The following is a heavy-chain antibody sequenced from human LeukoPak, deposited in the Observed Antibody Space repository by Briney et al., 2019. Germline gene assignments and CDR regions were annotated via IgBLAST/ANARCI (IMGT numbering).Heavy chain of an antibody. J-gene: IGHJ4*02. Sequence: GASVKVSCKASGYTFTSYGISWVRQAPGQGLEWMGWISAYNGNTNYAQKLQGRVTMTTDTSTSTAYMELRSLRSDDTAVYYCARVALYDYVWGSYRYSYSDYWGQGTLVTVSS. CDR1: GYTFTSYG. V-gene: IGHV1-18*01. D-gene: IGHD3-16*02. CDR3: ARVALYDYVWGSYRYSYSDY. CDR2: ISAYNGNT.